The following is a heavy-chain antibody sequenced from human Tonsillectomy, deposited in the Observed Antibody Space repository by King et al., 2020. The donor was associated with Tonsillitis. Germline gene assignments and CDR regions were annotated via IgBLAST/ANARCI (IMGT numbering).Heavy chain of an antibody. CDR2: IYYSGST. J-gene: IGHJ4*02. Sequence: QLQESGPGLVKPSETLSLTCTVSGGSISSSSYYWGWLRQPPGKGLEWIGTIYYSGSTYYNPSLKSRVTISVDTSKNQFSLKLSSVTAADTAVYYCARPRDSSAYFDYWGQGTLVTVSS. V-gene: IGHV4-39*01. D-gene: IGHD3-22*01. CDR1: GGSISSSSYY. CDR3: ARPRDSSAYFDY.